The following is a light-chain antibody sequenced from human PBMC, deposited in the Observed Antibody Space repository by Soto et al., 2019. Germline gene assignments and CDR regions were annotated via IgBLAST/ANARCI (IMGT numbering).Light chain of an antibody. Sequence: EIVMTQSPATLSVSPGERATLSCRASQSVSSSLAWYQQKPGQAPRLLIYDASSRATGIPDRFSGSGSGTDFTLTISRLEPEDFAVYYCQQYGNSPRITFGPGTKVDIK. CDR2: DAS. J-gene: IGKJ3*01. CDR1: QSVSSS. V-gene: IGKV3-20*01. CDR3: QQYGNSPRIT.